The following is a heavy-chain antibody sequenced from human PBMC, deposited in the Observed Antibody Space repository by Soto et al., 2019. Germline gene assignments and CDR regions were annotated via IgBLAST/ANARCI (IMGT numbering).Heavy chain of an antibody. D-gene: IGHD2-15*01. J-gene: IGHJ4*02. CDR2: INTYNGDT. V-gene: IGHV1-18*01. Sequence: HVQLVQSGDEVMKPGASVKVSCKASGYIFSSFGISWVRQVPGQGLEWMGWINTYNGDTNYAQKFQGRVTMTTDTSTSTAYMELRSLISDDTAVYYCARGYCSVASCHLDFGGQGTLVTVSS. CDR1: GYIFSSFG. CDR3: ARGYCSVASCHLDF.